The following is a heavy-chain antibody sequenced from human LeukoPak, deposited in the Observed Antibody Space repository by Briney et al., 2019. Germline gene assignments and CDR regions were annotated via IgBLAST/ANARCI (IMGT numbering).Heavy chain of an antibody. J-gene: IGHJ4*02. D-gene: IGHD4-23*01. CDR2: IYYSGST. V-gene: IGHV4-30-4*01. CDR1: GGSISSGDYY. CDR3: ARGRTDVDYGGELFDY. Sequence: SETLSLTCTVSGGSISSGDYYWSWIRQPPGKGLEWIGYIYYSGSTYYNPSLKSRVTTSVDTSKNQFSLKLSSVTAADTAVYYCARGRTDVDYGGELFDYWGQGTLVTVSS.